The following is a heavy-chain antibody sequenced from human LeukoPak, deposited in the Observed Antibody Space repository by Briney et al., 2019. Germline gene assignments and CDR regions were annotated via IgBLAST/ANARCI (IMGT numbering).Heavy chain of an antibody. D-gene: IGHD3-16*02. J-gene: IGHJ2*01. CDR1: GGSISSYY. CDR2: IYYSGST. V-gene: IGHV4-59*01. CDR3: ARGLMVTFGGVIPLFDL. Sequence: SETLSLTCTVSGGSISSYYWSWIRQPPGKGLEWIGYIYYSGSTNYNPSLKSRVTISVDTSKNQFSLKLSSVTAADTAVYYCARGLMVTFGGVIPLFDLWGRSTLVTVSS.